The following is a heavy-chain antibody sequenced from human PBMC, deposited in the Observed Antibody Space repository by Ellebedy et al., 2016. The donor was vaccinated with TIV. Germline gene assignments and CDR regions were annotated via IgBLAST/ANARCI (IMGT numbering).Heavy chain of an antibody. V-gene: IGHV1-69*06. CDR3: ARGTAMATPYYYYYGMDV. Sequence: SVKVSCXASGGTFSSYAISWVRQAPGQGLEWMGGIILIFGTANYAQKFQGRVTITADKSTSTAYMELSSLRSEDTAVYYCARGTAMATPYYYYYGMDVWGQGTTVTVSS. J-gene: IGHJ6*02. CDR1: GGTFSSYA. D-gene: IGHD5-18*01. CDR2: IILIFGTA.